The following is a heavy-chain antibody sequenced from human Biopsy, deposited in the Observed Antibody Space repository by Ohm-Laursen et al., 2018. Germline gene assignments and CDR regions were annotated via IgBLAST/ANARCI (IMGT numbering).Heavy chain of an antibody. V-gene: IGHV4-59*01. CDR2: IYFTGRT. D-gene: IGHD4-11*01. Sequence: SETLSLTCAVYNVSFSSYYWSWIRQPPGKALEWIGYIYFTGRTSYNPSLKSRVTMSVNTSRNQVSPTLSSVTAADTAVYYCARDSGILNYGNFKYYHYYGMDVWGQGTKVTVSS. CDR3: ARDSGILNYGNFKYYHYYGMDV. CDR1: NVSFSSYY. J-gene: IGHJ6*02.